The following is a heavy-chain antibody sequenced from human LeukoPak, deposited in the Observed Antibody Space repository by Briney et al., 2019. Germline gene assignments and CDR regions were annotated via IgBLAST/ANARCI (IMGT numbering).Heavy chain of an antibody. V-gene: IGHV3-30*02. D-gene: IGHD1-1*01. CDR2: IRYDGSNK. CDR3: ARADWNDVHYYYMDV. Sequence: GGSLRLSCAASGFTFSSYGMHWVGQAPGKGLEWVAFIRYDGSNKYYADSVKGRFTISRDNSKNTLYLQMNSLRAEDTAVYYCARADWNDVHYYYMDVWGKGTTVTVSS. CDR1: GFTFSSYG. J-gene: IGHJ6*03.